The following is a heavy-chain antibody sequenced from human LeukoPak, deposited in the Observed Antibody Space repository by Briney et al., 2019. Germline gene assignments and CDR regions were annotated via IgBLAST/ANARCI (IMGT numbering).Heavy chain of an antibody. CDR2: IIPIFGTA. Sequence: SVKVSCKASGGTFSSYAISWVRQAPGQGLEWMGGIIPIFGTANYAQKFQGRGTITTDESTSTAYMELSSLRSEDTAVYYCARGGDMVRGVPGGFDYWGQGTLVTVSS. D-gene: IGHD3-10*01. CDR3: ARGGDMVRGVPGGFDY. V-gene: IGHV1-69*05. CDR1: GGTFSSYA. J-gene: IGHJ4*02.